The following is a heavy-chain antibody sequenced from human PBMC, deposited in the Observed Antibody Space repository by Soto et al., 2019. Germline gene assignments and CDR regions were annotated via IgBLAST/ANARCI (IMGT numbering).Heavy chain of an antibody. CDR2: IIPALGTA. CDR1: GGTFSSHT. CDR3: ARPDFGDYWYFDL. J-gene: IGHJ2*01. Sequence: QDQLVQSGAEVKKPGSSVKVSCKASGGTFSSHTFSWVRQAPGQGLEWMGRIIPALGTATYAQKFQGRVTITADESATTVYMELNRLRSEDTALYYCARPDFGDYWYFDLWGRGTLVTVSS. D-gene: IGHD4-17*01. V-gene: IGHV1-69*08.